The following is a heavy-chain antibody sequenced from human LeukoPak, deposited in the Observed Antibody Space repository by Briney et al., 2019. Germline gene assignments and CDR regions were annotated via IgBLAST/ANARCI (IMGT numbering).Heavy chain of an antibody. CDR1: GGSISSSSYY. D-gene: IGHD2/OR15-2a*01. CDR2: IYYSGST. CDR3: ARQISDYYYYYMDV. Sequence: SETLSLTCTVSGGSISSSSYYWGWIRQPPGTGLEWIGSIYYSGSTYYNPSLKSRVTISVDTSKNQFSLKLSSVTAADTAVYYCARQISDYYYYYMDVWGEGITVTVSS. J-gene: IGHJ6*03. V-gene: IGHV4-39*01.